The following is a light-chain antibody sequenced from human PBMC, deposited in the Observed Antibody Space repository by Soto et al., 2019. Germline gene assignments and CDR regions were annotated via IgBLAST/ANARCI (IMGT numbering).Light chain of an antibody. V-gene: IGLV2-23*02. CDR2: EVN. Sequence: QSALTQPASVSGSPGQSITISCTGTSSNVGSYKLVSWYQQHPGKAPKLMIFEVNKRPSGVSNRFSGSKSGNTASLTISGLKFEDEADYYCCSSGGSPTYVFGTVTKLTVL. CDR3: CSSGGSPTYV. J-gene: IGLJ1*01. CDR1: SSNVGSYKL.